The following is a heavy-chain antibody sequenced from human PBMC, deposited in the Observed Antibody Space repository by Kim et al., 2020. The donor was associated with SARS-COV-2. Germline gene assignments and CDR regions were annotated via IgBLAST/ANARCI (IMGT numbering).Heavy chain of an antibody. CDR2: ISSSSSTI. Sequence: GGSLRLSCAASGFTFSSYSMNWVRQAPGKGLEWVSYISSSSSTIYYADSVKGRFTISRDNAKNSLYLQMNSLRAEDTDVYYCARPIRITMVRMVREPRGGYYGMDVWGQGATVTVSS. D-gene: IGHD3-10*01. CDR1: GFTFSSYS. J-gene: IGHJ6*02. V-gene: IGHV3-48*04. CDR3: ARPIRITMVRMVREPRGGYYGMDV.